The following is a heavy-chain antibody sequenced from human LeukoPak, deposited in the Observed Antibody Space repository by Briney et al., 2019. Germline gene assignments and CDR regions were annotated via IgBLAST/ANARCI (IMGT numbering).Heavy chain of an antibody. V-gene: IGHV3-23*01. Sequence: PGGSLRLSCAASGFTFSSYAMSWVRQAPGKGLEWVSAISGSGGSTYYADSVKGRFTISRDNSKNTLYLQMNSLRAEDTAVYYCATTIAAAGTRLYYFDYWGQGTLVTVSS. CDR3: ATTIAAAGTRLYYFDY. D-gene: IGHD6-13*01. J-gene: IGHJ4*02. CDR2: ISGSGGST. CDR1: GFTFSSYA.